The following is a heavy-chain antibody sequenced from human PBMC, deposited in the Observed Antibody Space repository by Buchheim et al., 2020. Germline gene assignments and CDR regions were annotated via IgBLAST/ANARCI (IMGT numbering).Heavy chain of an antibody. J-gene: IGHJ6*03. CDR1: GFTFSSFD. D-gene: IGHD2-2*01. CDR3: AGGYCSSTSCYYYYMDV. CDR2: VSYDGSHQ. Sequence: QVQLVESGGGVVQPGRSLRLSCAASGFTFSSFDMHWVRQAPGKGLEWVAVVSYDGSHQYYADSVKGRFTISRDNSKSTVSLQMNSLRAEDTAVYYCAGGYCSSTSCYYYYMDVWGKGTT. V-gene: IGHV3-33*01.